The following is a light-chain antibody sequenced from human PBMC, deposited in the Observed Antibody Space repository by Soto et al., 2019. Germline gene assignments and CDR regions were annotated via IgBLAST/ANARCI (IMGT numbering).Light chain of an antibody. Sequence: VMTQSPFTLSVSPGERVTLSCRASQAISNNLAWYQQKPGQAPRLLIFDASTWATGIPARFSGSGSGTEFTLTISSLQSEDFAVYYCQQANDWPPTFGQGTKV. J-gene: IGKJ1*01. CDR1: QAISNN. CDR2: DAS. V-gene: IGKV3-15*01. CDR3: QQANDWPPT.